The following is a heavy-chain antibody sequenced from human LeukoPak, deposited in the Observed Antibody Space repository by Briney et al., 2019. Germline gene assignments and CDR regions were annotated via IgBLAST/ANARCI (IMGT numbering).Heavy chain of an antibody. J-gene: IGHJ4*02. V-gene: IGHV1-69*01. CDR2: IIPIFGTA. CDR3: ARSSGYCSSTSCYSEGLDY. D-gene: IGHD2-2*03. Sequence: SVKVSCKASGGTFSSYAISWVRQAPGQGLEWTGGIIPIFGTANYAQKFQGRVTITADESTSTAYMELSSLRSEDTAVYYCARSSGYCSSTSCYSEGLDYWGQGTLVTVSS. CDR1: GGTFSSYA.